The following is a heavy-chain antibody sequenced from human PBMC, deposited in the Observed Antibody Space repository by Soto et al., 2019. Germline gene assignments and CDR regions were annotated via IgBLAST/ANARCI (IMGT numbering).Heavy chain of an antibody. CDR3: ARGRAGMDV. CDR2: GST. J-gene: IGHJ6*02. Sequence: GSTNYNPSLKSRVTISVDTSKNQFSLKLSSVTAADRAVYYCARGRAGMDVWGQGTTVTVSS. V-gene: IGHV4-59*09.